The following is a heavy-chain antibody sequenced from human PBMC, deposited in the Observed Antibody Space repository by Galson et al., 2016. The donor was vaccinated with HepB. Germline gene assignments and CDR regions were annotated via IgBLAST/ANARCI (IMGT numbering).Heavy chain of an antibody. CDR2: ISENGGST. CDR3: VRPHQGWGTTDY. D-gene: IGHD3-16*01. CDR1: GFTFKSHS. J-gene: IGHJ4*02. V-gene: IGHV3-23*01. Sequence: SLRLSCAASGFTFKSHSMSWVRQAPGKGLEWVSAISENGGSTHYADSVKGRFTISRDNAKNSLYLQMNSLRAEDTAVYFCVRPHQGWGTTDYWGQGTLVTVSS.